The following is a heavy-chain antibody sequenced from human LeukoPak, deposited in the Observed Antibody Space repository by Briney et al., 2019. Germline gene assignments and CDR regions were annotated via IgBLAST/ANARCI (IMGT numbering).Heavy chain of an antibody. V-gene: IGHV1-24*01. CDR1: GYTLTELS. J-gene: IGHJ4*02. CDR3: ATDVMGSYCSSTSCYTTRGDY. D-gene: IGHD2-2*02. CDR2: FDPEDGET. Sequence: ASVKVSCKVSGYTLTELSMHWVRQAPGKGLEWMGGFDPEDGETIYAQKFQGRVTMTEDTFTDTAYMELSSLRSEDTAVYYCATDVMGSYCSSTSCYTTRGDYWGQGALVTVSS.